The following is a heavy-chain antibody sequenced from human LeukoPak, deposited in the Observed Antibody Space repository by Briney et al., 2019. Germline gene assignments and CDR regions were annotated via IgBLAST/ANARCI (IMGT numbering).Heavy chain of an antibody. CDR2: IIPIFGTA. CDR3: ARGGKETPHTYYYYYMDV. J-gene: IGHJ6*03. CDR1: GGTFSSYA. V-gene: IGHV1-69*05. D-gene: IGHD1-26*01. Sequence: SVKVSCKASGGTFSSYAISWVRQAPGQGLEWMGGIIPIFGTANYAQKFQGRVTTTTDESTSTAYMELSSLRSEDTAVYYCARGGKETPHTYYYYYMDVWGKGTTVTVSS.